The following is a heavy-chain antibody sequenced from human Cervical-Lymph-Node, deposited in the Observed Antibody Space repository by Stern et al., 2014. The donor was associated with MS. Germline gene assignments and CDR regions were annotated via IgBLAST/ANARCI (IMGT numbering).Heavy chain of an antibody. J-gene: IGHJ4*02. CDR2: VGGNGGST. D-gene: IGHD6-13*01. Sequence: EVQLVESGGGLVQPGGSLRLSCEASGFTFNNYAMSWVRQAPGKGLEWVSSVGGNGGSTYYGDSVKGRFTISRDNSKNTLYLQLNSLRAEDTAIYYCAKALGGDSSSWYNFDYWGQGALVTVSS. CDR3: AKALGGDSSSWYNFDY. CDR1: GFTFNNYA. V-gene: IGHV3-23*04.